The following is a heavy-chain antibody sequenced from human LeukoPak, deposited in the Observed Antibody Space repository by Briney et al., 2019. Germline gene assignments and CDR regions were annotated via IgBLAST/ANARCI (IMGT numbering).Heavy chain of an antibody. J-gene: IGHJ4*02. V-gene: IGHV3-9*01. CDR1: GFTFDDHA. Sequence: GGSLRLSCAASGFTFDDHAMLWVRHAPGKGLEWVSGISWNSGSIGYADSVKGRFTISRDNAKNSLYLHMTSLRAEDTALYYCAKDMRGSGTKMPHFDYWGQGTLVTVSS. CDR3: AKDMRGSGTKMPHFDY. CDR2: ISWNSGSI. D-gene: IGHD3-10*01.